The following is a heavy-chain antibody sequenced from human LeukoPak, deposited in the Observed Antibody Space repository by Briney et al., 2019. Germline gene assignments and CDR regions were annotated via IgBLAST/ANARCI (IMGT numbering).Heavy chain of an antibody. CDR1: GYTFTSYY. J-gene: IGHJ4*02. CDR3: ARGTTDAY. Sequence: ASVKVSCKASGYTFTSYYIDWVRRAPGQGLEWMGVINPSGGSTRYAQKFQGRVTMTGDPSTRTAYMELSSLTSDDTAVYYCARGTTDAYWGQGTPVTVSS. D-gene: IGHD1-1*01. V-gene: IGHV1-46*01. CDR2: INPSGGST.